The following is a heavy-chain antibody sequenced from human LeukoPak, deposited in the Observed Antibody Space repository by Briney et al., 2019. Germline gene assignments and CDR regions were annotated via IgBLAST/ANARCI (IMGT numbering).Heavy chain of an antibody. J-gene: IGHJ3*02. Sequence: SETLSLTCTVSGGSISSYYWSWIRRPPGKGLEWIGYISYSGSTNCNPSLKSRVTISIDTSKNQFSLKLSSVTAADTAVYYCARDLKGNYGDYLDAFDIWGQGTMVTVSS. CDR2: ISYSGST. CDR3: ARDLKGNYGDYLDAFDI. CDR1: GGSISSYY. V-gene: IGHV4-59*01. D-gene: IGHD4-17*01.